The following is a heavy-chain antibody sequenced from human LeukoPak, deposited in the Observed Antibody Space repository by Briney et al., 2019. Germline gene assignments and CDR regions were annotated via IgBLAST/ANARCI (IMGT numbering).Heavy chain of an antibody. CDR1: GITLSTYG. CDR3: ARSNQGFDF. V-gene: IGHV3-48*02. CDR2: ISMTSSFK. Sequence: PGGSLRLSCAASGITLSTYGMNWIRQAPGKGLEWVSHISMTSSFKYYADSVKGRFTVSRDNAKNSLYLQMDSLRDEDTAEYYCARSNQGFDFWGRGTLVTVSS. J-gene: IGHJ4*02.